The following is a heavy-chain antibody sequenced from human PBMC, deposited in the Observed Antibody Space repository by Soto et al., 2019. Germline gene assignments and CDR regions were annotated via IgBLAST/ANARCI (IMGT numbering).Heavy chain of an antibody. D-gene: IGHD2-8*01. CDR3: ARRTNGYFAY. Sequence: SETLSLTCTVSGGSISSYYWSWIRQPPGKGLEWIGYIYYSGSTNYNPSLKSRVTISVDTSKNQFSLYLEMNSLRAEDTAVYYCARRTNGYFAYWGQGALVTVSS. CDR2: IYYSGST. J-gene: IGHJ4*02. CDR1: GGSISSYY. V-gene: IGHV4-59*12.